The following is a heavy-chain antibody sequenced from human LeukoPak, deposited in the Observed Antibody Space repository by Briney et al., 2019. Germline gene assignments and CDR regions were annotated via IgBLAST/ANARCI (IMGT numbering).Heavy chain of an antibody. V-gene: IGHV4-39*07. CDR3: ARRRIRGTTLDY. CDR2: INHSGST. Sequence: SETLSLTCTVSGGSISSSTYYWSWIRQPPGKGLEWIGEINHSGSTNYNPSLKSRVTISVDTSKNQFSLKLSSVTAADTAVYYCARRRIRGTTLDYWGQGTLVTVSS. CDR1: GGSISSSTYY. D-gene: IGHD2-15*01. J-gene: IGHJ4*02.